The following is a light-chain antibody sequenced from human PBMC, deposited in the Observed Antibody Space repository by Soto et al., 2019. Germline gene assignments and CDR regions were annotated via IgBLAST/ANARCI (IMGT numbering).Light chain of an antibody. Sequence: IVMTQSPATLSVSPGERATLSCRASQNIYSNVAWYQQRPGQAPRLLIYRASTRATGIPARFSGSGSGTEFTLTISSLQSEDFAVYYCQQYNNWPPITFGQGTDWRL. CDR3: QQYNNWPPIT. V-gene: IGKV3-15*01. CDR2: RAS. CDR1: QNIYSN. J-gene: IGKJ5*01.